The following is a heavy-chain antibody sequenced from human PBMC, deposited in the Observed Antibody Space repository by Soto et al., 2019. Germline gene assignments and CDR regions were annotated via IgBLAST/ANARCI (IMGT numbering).Heavy chain of an antibody. V-gene: IGHV3-53*01. D-gene: IGHD2-15*01. CDR2: LYTGTDT. CDR3: ARPSSTRTYSGRFMDY. Sequence: PGGSLRLSCAASGFTVSSSYLTWVRQAPGKGLEWVAILYTGTDTVYADSVKGRFTISRDSSKNTLYLQMHSLRAEDTAMYFCARPSSTRTYSGRFMDYWGQGSLVTVSS. J-gene: IGHJ4*02. CDR1: GFTVSSSY.